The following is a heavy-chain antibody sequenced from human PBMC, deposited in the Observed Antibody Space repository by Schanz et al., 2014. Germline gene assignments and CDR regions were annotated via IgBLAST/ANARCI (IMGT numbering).Heavy chain of an antibody. Sequence: QVQLVQSGDEVKKPGASVKVSCKTSGYTFSDYGITWVRQAPGQGLEWVGWISPYTGNTHYFDKMESRGTMTTDTSKSKAYMELRSLRSEDTGMYYSATMRGYCTATACQILEVLDVWGKGTMVTVS. CDR3: ATMRGYCTATACQILEVLDV. D-gene: IGHD2-8*02. V-gene: IGHV1-18*01. J-gene: IGHJ3*01. CDR1: GYTFSDYG. CDR2: ISPYTGNT.